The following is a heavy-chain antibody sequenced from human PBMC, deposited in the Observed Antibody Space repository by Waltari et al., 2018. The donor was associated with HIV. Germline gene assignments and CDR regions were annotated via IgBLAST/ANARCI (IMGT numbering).Heavy chain of an antibody. CDR2: INPTGGST. J-gene: IGHJ4*02. Sequence: QVQLVQSGAEVKKPGASVKVSCKAFGYTFTSYYIHWVRQAPGQGLEWMGIINPTGGSTSYAQKFQGRVTMTRDTSTSTVYMELSSLRSEDTAVYYCARGLSAAVTWRRVDYWGQGTLVTVSS. CDR1: GYTFTSYY. CDR3: ARGLSAAVTWRRVDY. V-gene: IGHV1-46*03. D-gene: IGHD3-10*01.